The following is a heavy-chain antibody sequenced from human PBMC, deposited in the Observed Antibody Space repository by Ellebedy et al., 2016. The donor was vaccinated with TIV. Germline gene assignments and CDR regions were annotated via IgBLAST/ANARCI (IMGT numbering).Heavy chain of an antibody. J-gene: IGHJ4*02. CDR1: GFTFSDHS. Sequence: GGSLRLSCVASGFTFSDHSMSWVRQAPGKGLEWVSAISGSGASTYYADSVKGRFTISRDNSKNTLSLQMNSLRAEDTAVYYCAMCSGGSCYSGDYFDYWGQGTLVTVSS. CDR3: AMCSGGSCYSGDYFDY. CDR2: ISGSGAST. V-gene: IGHV3-23*01. D-gene: IGHD2-15*01.